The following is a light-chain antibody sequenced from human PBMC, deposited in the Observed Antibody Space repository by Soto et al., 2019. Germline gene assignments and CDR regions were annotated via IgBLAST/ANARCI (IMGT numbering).Light chain of an antibody. V-gene: IGKV1-5*03. CDR3: QQYDTYSGLT. J-gene: IGKJ4*01. Sequence: DIQMTQSPSTLSASVGDRVTITCRASQSIGSWLAWYQQRPGKAPNLLIHTASSLKSGVPSRFXGSGSGTEFTLTISSLQPDDFATYYCQQYDTYSGLTFGGGTKVEI. CDR1: QSIGSW. CDR2: TAS.